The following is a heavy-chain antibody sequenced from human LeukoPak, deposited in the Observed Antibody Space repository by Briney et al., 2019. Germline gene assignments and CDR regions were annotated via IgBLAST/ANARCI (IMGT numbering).Heavy chain of an antibody. D-gene: IGHD6-19*01. Sequence: GGSLRLSCAPSGFTFSSYWMSWVREVPGEGLEWVANIKKNGSEKKYVDSVTGRFTISRDNAENSLYLQINSLRVEDTAVYYCVREGGSDWYSGWFDPWGQGTLVTVSS. CDR3: VREGGSDWYSGWFDP. CDR1: GFTFSSYW. CDR2: IKKNGSEK. J-gene: IGHJ5*02. V-gene: IGHV3-7*01.